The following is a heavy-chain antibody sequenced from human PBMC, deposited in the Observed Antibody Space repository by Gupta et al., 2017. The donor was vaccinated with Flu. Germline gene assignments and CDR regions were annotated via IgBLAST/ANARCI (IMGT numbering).Heavy chain of an antibody. CDR2: IYPGDSDT. Sequence: VRQVPGRGLEWMGIIYPGDSDTRYSPSFQGQVTISAAKSISTAYLQWSSLKASDTAMYYCARLHSVVVHYYYYYGMDVWGQGTAVTVSS. V-gene: IGHV5-51*01. D-gene: IGHD2-2*01. J-gene: IGHJ6*02. CDR3: ARLHSVVVHYYYYYGMDV.